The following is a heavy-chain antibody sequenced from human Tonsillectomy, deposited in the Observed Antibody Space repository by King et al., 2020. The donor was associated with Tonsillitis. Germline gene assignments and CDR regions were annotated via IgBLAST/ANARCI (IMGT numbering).Heavy chain of an antibody. D-gene: IGHD3-10*01. CDR3: ARDRGISHAFDI. V-gene: IGHV3-33*01. Sequence: VQLVESGGGVVQPGRSLRLACAASGFTFSSYGMHWVRQVPGKGLEWVAVIWYGGINKYYADSVKGRFTISRDNSKNTLYLQMNSLRAEDTAVYYCARDRGISHAFDIWGQGTMVTVSS. J-gene: IGHJ3*02. CDR1: GFTFSSYG. CDR2: IWYGGINK.